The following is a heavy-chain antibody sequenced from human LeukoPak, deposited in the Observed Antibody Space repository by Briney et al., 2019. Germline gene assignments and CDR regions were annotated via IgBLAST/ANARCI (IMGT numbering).Heavy chain of an antibody. J-gene: IGHJ3*02. CDR3: ARDRGMLAAAFDI. Sequence: PGGSLRLSCAASGFTFSSYSMNWVRQAPGKGLEWVSSISSSSSYIYYADSVKGRFTISRDNAKNSLYLQMYSLRAEDTAVYYCARDRGMLAAAFDIWGQGTMVTVSS. CDR1: GFTFSSYS. D-gene: IGHD6-13*01. V-gene: IGHV3-21*01. CDR2: ISSSSSYI.